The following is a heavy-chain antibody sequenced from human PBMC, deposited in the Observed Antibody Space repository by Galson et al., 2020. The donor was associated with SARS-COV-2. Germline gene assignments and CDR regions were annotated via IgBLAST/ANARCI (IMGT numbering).Heavy chain of an antibody. Sequence: GGPLRLPCPPLESPSTNAWMSGAPQPQGRGREGVAGLKTKNEERKTDYAAPVKGRFSISRDDPKNTLYLQMNSLKTEDTAVYYCTKEMSGGSCFFTKWGQGTLVTFSS. CDR2: LKTKNEERKT. V-gene: IGHV3-15*01. J-gene: IGHJ4*02. CDR1: ESPSTNAW. D-gene: IGHD2-15*01. CDR3: TKEMSGGSCFFTK.